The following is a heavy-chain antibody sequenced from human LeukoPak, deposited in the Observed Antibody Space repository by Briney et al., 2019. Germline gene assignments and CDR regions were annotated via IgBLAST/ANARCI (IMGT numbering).Heavy chain of an antibody. J-gene: IGHJ4*02. CDR1: GGSISSSSYY. V-gene: IGHV4-61*02. CDR2: IYNTGST. CDR3: ARGRYFDY. Sequence: PSETLSLTCTVSGGSISSSSYYWGWIRQPAGKGLEWIGRIYNTGSTNYNPSLKSRVTMSVDTSKNQFSLILSSVTVADTAVYYCARGRYFDYWGQGTLVTVSS.